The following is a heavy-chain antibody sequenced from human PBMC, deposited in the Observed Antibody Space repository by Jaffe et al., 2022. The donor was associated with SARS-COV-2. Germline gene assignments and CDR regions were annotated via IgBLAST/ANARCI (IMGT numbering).Heavy chain of an antibody. CDR2: LSPGPGHT. CDR3: ARDLNYDVSSLGH. J-gene: IGHJ4*02. D-gene: IGHD3-16*01. Sequence: QVQLVQSGAEVKRPGASVTLSCKTSGFKFTAYYLHWVRQAPGQGLEWMGILSPGPGHTSYGHKFQGRLTLTADTSTGTVYMELSGLKPEDTAIYYCARDLNYDVSSLGHWGQGTLVTVSS. V-gene: IGHV1-46*01. CDR1: GFKFTAYY.